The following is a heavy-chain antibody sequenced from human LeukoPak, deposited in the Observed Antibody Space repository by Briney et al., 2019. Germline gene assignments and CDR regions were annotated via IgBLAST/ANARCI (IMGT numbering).Heavy chain of an antibody. CDR2: IYHSGST. CDR3: ARAGSYYDILTGSNWFDP. J-gene: IGHJ5*02. V-gene: IGHV4-30-2*01. D-gene: IGHD3-9*01. CDR1: GSSLRSGCYS. Sequence: SGTPYLTLAVLGSSLRSGCYSLSWIRQPPGEGLGWIGYIYHSGSTYYNPSLKSRVTISVDRSKNQFSLKLSSVTAADTAVYYCARAGSYYDILTGSNWFDPWGQGTLVTVSS.